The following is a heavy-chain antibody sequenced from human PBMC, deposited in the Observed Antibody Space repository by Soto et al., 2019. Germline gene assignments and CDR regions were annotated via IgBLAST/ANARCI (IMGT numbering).Heavy chain of an antibody. CDR3: AVYAGLGPGVRFHFDY. D-gene: IGHD3-16*01. CDR2: IDGSGQTT. Sequence: EVQMLESGGDLIQPGGSLRLSCAVSGFTFTNYAMSWVRHTSGKGLEWVSSIDGSGQTTNYAASVKARFTISRDTSRNLLFLLINSLRAEDTTIYYCAVYAGLGPGVRFHFDYWGQGSLVSVSS. V-gene: IGHV3-23*01. CDR1: GFTFTNYA. J-gene: IGHJ4*02.